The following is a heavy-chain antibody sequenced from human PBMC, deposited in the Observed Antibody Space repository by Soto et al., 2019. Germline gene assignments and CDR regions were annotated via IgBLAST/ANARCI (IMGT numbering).Heavy chain of an antibody. CDR2: IIPILGIA. J-gene: IGHJ6*02. V-gene: IGHV1-69*02. D-gene: IGHD4-17*01. CDR3: ARDDGGNQNYYYYGMDV. CDR1: GGTFSSYT. Sequence: QVKLVQSGAEVKKPGSSVKVSCKASGGTFSSYTISWVRQAPGQGLEWMGRIIPILGIANYAQKFQGRVTITGDKSTSTAYMELSSLRAEDTAVYYCARDDGGNQNYYYYGMDVWGQGTTVTVSS.